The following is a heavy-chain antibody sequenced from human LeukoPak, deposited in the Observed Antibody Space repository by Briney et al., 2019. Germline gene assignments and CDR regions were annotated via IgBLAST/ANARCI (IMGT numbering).Heavy chain of an antibody. Sequence: KPSQILSLTCTVSGGSINSGSYYWSWIRQPAGKGLEWIGRTHTSGSTNYNPSLKSRVSISIDTSKNQFSLKLSSVTAADTAVYYCARDRGYYGSGSYSDYWGQGTLVTVSS. CDR3: ARDRGYYGSGSYSDY. V-gene: IGHV4-61*02. J-gene: IGHJ4*02. CDR2: THTSGST. CDR1: GGSINSGSYY. D-gene: IGHD3-10*01.